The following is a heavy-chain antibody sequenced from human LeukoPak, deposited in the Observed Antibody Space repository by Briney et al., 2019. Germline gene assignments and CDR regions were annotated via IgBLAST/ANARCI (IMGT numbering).Heavy chain of an antibody. CDR3: ASTPAAAAMYYFDY. V-gene: IGHV4-38-2*02. D-gene: IGHD6-13*01. Sequence: SETLSLTCTVSGYSISRGYSWGWIRQPPGKGLEWIGNIYHSGSTYYNPSLKGRVTISVDTSKNQFSLKLSSVTAADTAVYYCASTPAAAAMYYFDYWGQGTLVTVSS. J-gene: IGHJ4*02. CDR1: GYSISRGYS. CDR2: IYHSGST.